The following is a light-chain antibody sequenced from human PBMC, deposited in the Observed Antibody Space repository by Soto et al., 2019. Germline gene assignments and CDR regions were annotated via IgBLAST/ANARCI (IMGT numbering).Light chain of an antibody. CDR3: SSYTTSNTRQLV. CDR2: DVS. Sequence: QSVLTQPASVSGSPGQSITISCTGTSSDVGGYNYVSWYQHHPGKAPKLMIYDVSNRPSGVSNRFSGSKSGNTASLTISGLQPEDEADYYSSSYTTSNTRQLVFGTGTKVTV. V-gene: IGLV2-14*03. J-gene: IGLJ1*01. CDR1: SSDVGGYNY.